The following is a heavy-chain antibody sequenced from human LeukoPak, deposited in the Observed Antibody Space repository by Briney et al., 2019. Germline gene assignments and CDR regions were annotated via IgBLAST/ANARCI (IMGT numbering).Heavy chain of an antibody. Sequence: ASETLSLTCAVYGGSFSGYYWSWIRQPPGKGLEWIGEINHSGSTNYNPSLKSRVTISVDTSKNQFSLKLSSVTAADTAVYYCARRRRDGYKRFDYWGQGTLVTVSS. CDR1: GGSFSGYY. J-gene: IGHJ4*02. V-gene: IGHV4-34*01. CDR3: ARRRRDGYKRFDY. D-gene: IGHD5-24*01. CDR2: INHSGST.